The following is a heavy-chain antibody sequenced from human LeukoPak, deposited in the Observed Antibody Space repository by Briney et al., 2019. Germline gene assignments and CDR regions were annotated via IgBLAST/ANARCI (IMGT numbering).Heavy chain of an antibody. J-gene: IGHJ4*02. CDR2: IDPNSGGT. CDR1: GYTFTGYY. CDR3: ARASKRGGDCYSFDY. Sequence: GASVKVSCKASGYTFTGYYMHWVRQAPGPGLEWMGWIDPNSGGTNYAQKFQGRVTMTRDTSISTAYMELSRLRSDDTAVYYCARASKRGGDCYSFDYWGQGTLVTVSS. D-gene: IGHD2-21*02. V-gene: IGHV1-2*02.